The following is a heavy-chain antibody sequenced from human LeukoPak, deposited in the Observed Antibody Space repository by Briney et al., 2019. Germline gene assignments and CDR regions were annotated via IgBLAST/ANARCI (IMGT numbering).Heavy chain of an antibody. J-gene: IGHJ5*02. Sequence: EASVKVSCKASGYTFTGYYMHWVRQAPGQGLEWMGIINPSGGSTSYAQKFQGRVTMTRDTSTSTVYMELSSLRSEDTAVYYCARGGGEYSSSSDNWFDPWGQGTLVTVSS. V-gene: IGHV1-46*01. D-gene: IGHD6-6*01. CDR1: GYTFTGYY. CDR2: INPSGGST. CDR3: ARGGGEYSSSSDNWFDP.